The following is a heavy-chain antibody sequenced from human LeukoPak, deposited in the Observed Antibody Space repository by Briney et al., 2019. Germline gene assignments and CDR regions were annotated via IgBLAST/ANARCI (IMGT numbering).Heavy chain of an antibody. CDR2: IYYSGST. CDR3: ARVLYSYGPYYFDY. J-gene: IGHJ4*02. D-gene: IGHD5-18*01. V-gene: IGHV4-30-4*01. CDR1: GGSISSGDYY. Sequence: SQTLSLTCTVSGGSISSGDYYWSWIRQPPGKGLEWIRYIYYSGSTYYNPSLKSRVTISVDTSKNQFSLKLSSVTAADTAVYYCARVLYSYGPYYFDYWGQGTLVTVSS.